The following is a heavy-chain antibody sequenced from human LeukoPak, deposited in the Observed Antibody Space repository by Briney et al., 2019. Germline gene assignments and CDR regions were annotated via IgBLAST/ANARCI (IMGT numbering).Heavy chain of an antibody. J-gene: IGHJ4*02. CDR3: ARGGLTAAGTDY. Sequence: GGSLRLCCAASGFTFDDYGMSWVRQAPGKGLEWVSGINWNGGSTGYADSVKGRFTISRDNAKNSLYLQMNSLRAEDTALYHCARGGLTAAGTDYWGQGTLVTVSS. CDR2: INWNGGST. CDR1: GFTFDDYG. D-gene: IGHD6-13*01. V-gene: IGHV3-20*01.